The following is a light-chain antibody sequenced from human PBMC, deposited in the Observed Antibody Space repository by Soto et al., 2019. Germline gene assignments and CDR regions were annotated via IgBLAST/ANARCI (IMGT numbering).Light chain of an antibody. Sequence: EIVLTQSPGTLSLSPGERATLSCRASQTLISDYLAWYQQKPGQPPRLLIYGASLRATGIPDRFSGSGSGTDFTLTIRSLEPEDFAIYYCQQRANWPLTTFGHGTRLEIK. V-gene: IGKV3D-20*02. CDR3: QQRANWPLTT. CDR1: QTLISDY. J-gene: IGKJ5*01. CDR2: GAS.